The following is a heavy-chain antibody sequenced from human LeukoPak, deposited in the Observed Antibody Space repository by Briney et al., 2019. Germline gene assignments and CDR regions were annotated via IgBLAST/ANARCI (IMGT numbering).Heavy chain of an antibody. Sequence: GGSLRLSCAASGFTFSSYAMHWVRQAPGKGLEWVAVISYDGSNKYYADSVKGRFTISRDNSKNTLYLQMNSLRAEDTAVYYCARGVFGVLTPFDFWGQGTLVTVSS. D-gene: IGHD3-3*01. J-gene: IGHJ4*02. V-gene: IGHV3-30-3*01. CDR1: GFTFSSYA. CDR3: ARGVFGVLTPFDF. CDR2: ISYDGSNK.